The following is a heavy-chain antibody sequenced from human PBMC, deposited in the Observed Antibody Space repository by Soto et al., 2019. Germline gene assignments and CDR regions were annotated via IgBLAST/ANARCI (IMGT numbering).Heavy chain of an antibody. V-gene: IGHV3-23*01. J-gene: IGHJ5*02. CDR2: ISAGGGNT. D-gene: IGHD3-9*01. CDR1: GFTFDSYA. Sequence: EVQLLESGGGLVQPGESLRLSCAASGFTFDSYAMTWVRQAPGKGLEWVSAISAGGGNTFYADSVRGRFTISRDNSKNPLHLQMKSLRAEDTAVYYCARLGENWLMVNTGFVRWGQGTLVTVSS. CDR3: ARLGENWLMVNTGFVR.